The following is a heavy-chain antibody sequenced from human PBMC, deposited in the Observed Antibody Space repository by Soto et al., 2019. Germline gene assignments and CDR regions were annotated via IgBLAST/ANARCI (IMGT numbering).Heavy chain of an antibody. CDR2: INAGNGNT. D-gene: IGHD2-21*02. CDR3: ARSIVVVTAADY. J-gene: IGHJ4*02. CDR1: GYTFTSYA. V-gene: IGHV1-3*01. Sequence: QVQLVQSGAEVKKPGASVKVSCKASGYTFTSYAMHWVRQAPGQRLEWMGWINAGNGNTKYSQKFQGRVTITRDTSANKAYMELSSLRSEDTAVYYCARSIVVVTAADYWGQGTLVTVSS.